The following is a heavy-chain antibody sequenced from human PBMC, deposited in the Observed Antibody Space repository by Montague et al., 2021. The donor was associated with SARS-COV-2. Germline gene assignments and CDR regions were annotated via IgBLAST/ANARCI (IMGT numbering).Heavy chain of an antibody. Sequence: SETLSLTCAIYGGSFSGYFWSWIRQSPGKGLEWIGEISYTGHTRXNPSLQSRVSISGDSSENQFSLTLTSVTAADTAVYYCARSHYSVSWCPDWGQGTLVTVSS. V-gene: IGHV4-34*01. J-gene: IGHJ4*02. CDR3: ARSHYSVSWCPD. CDR2: ISYTGHT. CDR1: GGSFSGYF. D-gene: IGHD5/OR15-5a*01.